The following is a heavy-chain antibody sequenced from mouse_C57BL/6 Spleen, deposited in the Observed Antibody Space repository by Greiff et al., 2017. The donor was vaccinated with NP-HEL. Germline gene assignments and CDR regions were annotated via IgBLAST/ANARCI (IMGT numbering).Heavy chain of an antibody. D-gene: IGHD1-1*01. V-gene: IGHV14-2*01. J-gene: IGHJ1*03. Sequence: VQLQQSGAELVKPGASVKLSCTASGFNIKDYYMHWVKQRTEQGLEWIGRIDPEDGETYYAPKFKGKATITADTSSNTAYLQLSSLTSEDTAVYYCARESSNWYFDVWGTGTTVTVSS. CDR1: GFNIKDYY. CDR3: ARESSNWYFDV. CDR2: IDPEDGET.